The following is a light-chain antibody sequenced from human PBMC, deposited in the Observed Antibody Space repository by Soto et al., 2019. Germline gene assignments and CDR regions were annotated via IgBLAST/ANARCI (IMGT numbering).Light chain of an antibody. V-gene: IGKV3-15*01. CDR2: HAS. CDR3: QQYNKWPLT. J-gene: IGKJ4*01. CDR1: QSVSNN. Sequence: EIVMTQSPATLSVSPGERATLSCRASQSVSNNLDWYQQKPGQATRLLIYHASTRATGIPARFSGSGSGTEFTLTISSLQSEYFAVYCCQQYNKWPLTFGGGTKVEIK.